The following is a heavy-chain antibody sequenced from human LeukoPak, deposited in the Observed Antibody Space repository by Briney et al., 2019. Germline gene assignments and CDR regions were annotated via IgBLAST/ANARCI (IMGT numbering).Heavy chain of an antibody. J-gene: IGHJ5*01. CDR3: AKGGYGYTYHYNWFDS. CDR2: ISDNGGTT. V-gene: IGHV3-64*01. CDR1: GLTFSSFA. Sequence: GGSLRLSCVASGLTFSSFAMHWVRQAPGKGLESLAAISDNGGTTYYSKSVRGRFTISRDNSKNTLYLQMGSLRVEDMAVYYCAKGGYGYTYHYNWFDSWGQGTLVTVSS. D-gene: IGHD5-18*01.